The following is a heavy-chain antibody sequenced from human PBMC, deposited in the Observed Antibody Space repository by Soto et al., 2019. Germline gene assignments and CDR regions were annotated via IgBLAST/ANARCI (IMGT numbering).Heavy chain of an antibody. CDR1: GGSISSGGYS. V-gene: IGHV4-30-2*01. J-gene: IGHJ4*02. Sequence: SETLSLTCAVSGGSISSGGYSWSWIRQPPGKNLEWIGYIYHSGSTYYNPSLKSRVTISVDRSKNQFSMKLSSVTAADTAVFYCSSESRAYDILTGYHPGFDYWGQGTLVTVSS. CDR2: IYHSGST. D-gene: IGHD3-9*01. CDR3: SSESRAYDILTGYHPGFDY.